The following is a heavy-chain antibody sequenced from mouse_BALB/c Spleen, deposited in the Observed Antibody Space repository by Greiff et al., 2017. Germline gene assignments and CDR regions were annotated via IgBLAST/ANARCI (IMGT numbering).Heavy chain of an antibody. D-gene: IGHD1-1*01. CDR1: GYTFTDYN. V-gene: IGHV1S29*02. CDR2: IYPYNGGT. CDR3: ARGGGSSSGGYFDV. J-gene: IGHJ1*01. Sequence: EVQLQQSGPELVKPGASVKISCKASGYTFTDYNMHWVKQSHGKSLEWIGYIYPYNGGTGYNQKFKSKATLTVDNSSSTAYMELRSLTSEDSAVDYCARGGGSSSGGYFDVWGAGTTVTVSS.